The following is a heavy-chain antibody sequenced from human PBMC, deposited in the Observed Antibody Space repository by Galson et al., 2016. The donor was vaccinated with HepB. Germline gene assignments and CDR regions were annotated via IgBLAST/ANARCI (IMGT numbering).Heavy chain of an antibody. CDR3: ARRPFPTVEGVLGWFDP. J-gene: IGHJ5*02. CDR1: GFTFNAYY. V-gene: IGHV1-2*06. Sequence: SVKVSCKASGFTFNAYYMNWVRQAPGQGPEWMGRLNPNTGGTHYARKFQGRVTMTADTSIATAYMELTSLASDDTAVYCCARRPFPTVEGVLGWFDPWGQGTLVIVSS. CDR2: LNPNTGGT. D-gene: IGHD3-16*01.